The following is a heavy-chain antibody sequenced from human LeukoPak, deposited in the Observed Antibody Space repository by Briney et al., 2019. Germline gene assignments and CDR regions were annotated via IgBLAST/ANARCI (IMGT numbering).Heavy chain of an antibody. Sequence: GGSLRLSCAASRFTFSSYSMNWVRQAPGKGLEWVASINQDESRKHYSDSVRGRFTISRDNTRNSLFLHMDSLSVDDTAIYYCAKLIRDVTIYDFWGRGALVTVSS. CDR1: RFTFSSYS. CDR2: INQDESRK. J-gene: IGHJ2*01. D-gene: IGHD3/OR15-3a*01. CDR3: AKLIRDVTIYDF. V-gene: IGHV3-7*01.